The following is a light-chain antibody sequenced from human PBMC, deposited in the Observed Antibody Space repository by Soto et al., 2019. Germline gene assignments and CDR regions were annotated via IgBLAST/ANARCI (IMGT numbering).Light chain of an antibody. V-gene: IGLV2-8*01. CDR1: SSDVGRYNY. Sequence: QSVLTQPPSASGSPGQSVSISCTGTSSDVGRYNYVSWYQRHPGKAPKLMIYEVTKRPSGVPDRFSGSKSGNTASPTVSGLQAEDEADYFCRSFARSNPLVFGTGTKVTVL. CDR2: EVT. J-gene: IGLJ1*01. CDR3: RSFARSNPLV.